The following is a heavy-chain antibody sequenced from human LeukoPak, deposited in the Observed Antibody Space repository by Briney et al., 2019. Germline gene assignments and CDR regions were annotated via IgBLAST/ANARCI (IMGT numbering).Heavy chain of an antibody. D-gene: IGHD2-15*01. J-gene: IGHJ5*02. CDR2: ISYDGSNK. Sequence: GGSLRLSRAASGFTFSSYAMHWVRQAPGKGLEWVAVISYDGSNKYYADSVKGRFTISRDNSKNTLYLQMNSLRAEDTAVYYCARDSPNCSGGSCYPTGDWFDPWGQGTLVTVSS. CDR1: GFTFSSYA. V-gene: IGHV3-30-3*01. CDR3: ARDSPNCSGGSCYPTGDWFDP.